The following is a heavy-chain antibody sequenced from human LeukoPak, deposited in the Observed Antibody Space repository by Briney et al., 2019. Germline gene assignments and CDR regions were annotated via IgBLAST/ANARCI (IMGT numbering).Heavy chain of an antibody. CDR1: GYTFTGYY. D-gene: IGHD6-19*01. J-gene: IGHJ4*02. V-gene: IGHV1-2*02. CDR2: INPNNGAT. CDR3: ARVIAVAGVLYFDY. Sequence: ASVKVSCKASGYTFTGYYIHWLRQAPGQGLERMGWINPNNGATTYAQKFQGRVTMTRDTSVTTAYVELSRLRSDDTAVYYCARVIAVAGVLYFDYWGQGTLVTVSS.